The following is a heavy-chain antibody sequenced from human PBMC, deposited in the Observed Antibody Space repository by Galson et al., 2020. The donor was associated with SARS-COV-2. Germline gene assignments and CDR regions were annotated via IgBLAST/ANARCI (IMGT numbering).Heavy chain of an antibody. Sequence: GESLKISCAASGFTFSSYGMHWVRQAPGKGLEWVAVIWYDGSNKYYADSVKGRFTISRDNSKNTLYLQMNSLRAEDTAVYYCARVGGTAARTYYYYYMDVWGKGTTVTVSS. CDR3: ARVGGTAARTYYYYYMDV. V-gene: IGHV3-33*01. J-gene: IGHJ6*03. CDR1: GFTFSSYG. D-gene: IGHD6-6*01. CDR2: IWYDGSNK.